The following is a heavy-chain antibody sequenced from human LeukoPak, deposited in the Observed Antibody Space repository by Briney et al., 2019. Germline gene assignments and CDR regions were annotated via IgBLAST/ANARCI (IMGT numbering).Heavy chain of an antibody. Sequence: SETRSLTCTVSGGSISTHFWTWIRQPPGMGLEWIGYIYYTGSTNYNPSLKSRVTTSLDTSKNQFSLHLSFVTAADTAVYYCARAPNGYYPLDYWGQGTLVTVSS. CDR3: ARAPNGYYPLDY. CDR2: IYYTGST. J-gene: IGHJ4*02. V-gene: IGHV4-59*11. D-gene: IGHD3-22*01. CDR1: GGSISTHF.